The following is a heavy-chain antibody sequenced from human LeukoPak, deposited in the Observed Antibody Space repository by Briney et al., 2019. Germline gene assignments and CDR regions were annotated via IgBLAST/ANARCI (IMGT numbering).Heavy chain of an antibody. CDR2: ISYDGSNK. Sequence: PGGSLRLPCAAPGFPFSSYGMHWVRQAPGKGLEWVAVISYDGSNKYYADSVKGRFTISRDNSKNTLYLQMNSLRAEDTAVYYCAKREWELPDYWGQGTLVTVSS. D-gene: IGHD1-26*01. CDR3: AKREWELPDY. J-gene: IGHJ4*02. CDR1: GFPFSSYG. V-gene: IGHV3-30*18.